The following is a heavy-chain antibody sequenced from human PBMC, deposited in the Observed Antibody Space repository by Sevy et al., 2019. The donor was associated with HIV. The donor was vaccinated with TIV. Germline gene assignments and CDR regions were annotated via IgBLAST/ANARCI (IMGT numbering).Heavy chain of an antibody. CDR2: TRNKVDGYTT. J-gene: IGHJ4*02. D-gene: IGHD6-13*01. CDR1: GFTFSDHY. Sequence: GGSLRLSCVASGFTFSDHYMEWVRQAPGKGLEWVGRTRNKVDGYTTEYAASVKGRFTISRDDSKNSLYVQMNSLKTEDTAVYYCATHAGIAAAGRVFDYWGQGTLVTVSS. CDR3: ATHAGIAAAGRVFDY. V-gene: IGHV3-72*01.